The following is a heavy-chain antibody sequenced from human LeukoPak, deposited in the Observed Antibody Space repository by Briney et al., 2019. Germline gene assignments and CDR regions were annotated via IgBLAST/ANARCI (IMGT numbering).Heavy chain of an antibody. D-gene: IGHD3-10*01. V-gene: IGHV1-2*02. CDR1: GYTFTGYY. CDR3: ARGRRYYGSGSYLFDY. J-gene: IGHJ4*02. CDR2: INPNSGGT. Sequence: ASVKVSCKPSGYTFTGYYMHWVRQAPGQGLQWMGWINPNSGGTNYAQKFQGRVTMTRDTSISTAYMELSSLRSEDTAVYYCARGRRYYGSGSYLFDYWGQGTLVTVSS.